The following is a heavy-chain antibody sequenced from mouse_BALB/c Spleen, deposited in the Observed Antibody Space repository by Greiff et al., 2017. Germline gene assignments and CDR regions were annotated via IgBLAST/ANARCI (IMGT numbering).Heavy chain of an antibody. CDR3: ARCPYYYGSSYPHWYFDV. D-gene: IGHD1-1*01. CDR1: GFTFSSYT. V-gene: IGHV5-12-2*01. J-gene: IGHJ1*01. CDR2: ISNGGGST. Sequence: DVMLVESGGGLVQPGGSLKLSCAASGFTFSSYTMSWVRQTPEKRLEWVAYISNGGGSTYYPDTVKGRFTISRDNAKNTLYLQMSSLKSEDTAMYYCARCPYYYGSSYPHWYFDVWGAGTTVTVSS.